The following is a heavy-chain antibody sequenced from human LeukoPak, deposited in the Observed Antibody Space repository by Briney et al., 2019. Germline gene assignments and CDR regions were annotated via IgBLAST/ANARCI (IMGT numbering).Heavy chain of an antibody. CDR1: GYTFTSYY. J-gene: IGHJ4*02. D-gene: IGHD1-20*01. V-gene: IGHV1-46*01. Sequence: ASVKVSCKASGYTFTSYYMHWVRQAPGQGLEWMGLIDPSGGSTNSAQKFQGRLTVTRDTSPTAVYMELSSLRSEDTAVYYCARAYNWNDRFDYWGQGTLVTVSS. CDR3: ARAYNWNDRFDY. CDR2: IDPSGGST.